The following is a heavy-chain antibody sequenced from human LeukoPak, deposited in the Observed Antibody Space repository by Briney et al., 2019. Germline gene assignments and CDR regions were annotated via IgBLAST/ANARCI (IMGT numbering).Heavy chain of an antibody. CDR1: GFTFSSYW. Sequence: PGGSLRLSCAASGFTFSSYWTSWVRQAPGKGLEWVADIKQDGSEKYYVDSVKGRFTISRDNAKNSLYLQMNSLRAEDTAVYYCARDPAYDFWSGYYTDYWGQGTLVTVSS. J-gene: IGHJ4*02. CDR3: ARDPAYDFWSGYYTDY. D-gene: IGHD3-3*01. CDR2: IKQDGSEK. V-gene: IGHV3-7*01.